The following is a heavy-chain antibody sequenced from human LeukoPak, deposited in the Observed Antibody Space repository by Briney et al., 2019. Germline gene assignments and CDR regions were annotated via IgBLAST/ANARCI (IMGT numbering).Heavy chain of an antibody. Sequence: ASVKVSCKASGYTFTSYGISWVRQAPGQGLEWMGWISAYNGNTNYAQKLQGRVTMTTDTSTSTAYMELRSLRSDDTAVYYCARHIYMTYYGSDKAYYFDYWGQGTLVTVSS. CDR3: ARHIYMTYYGSDKAYYFDY. D-gene: IGHD3-10*01. CDR1: GYTFTSYG. V-gene: IGHV1-18*01. CDR2: ISAYNGNT. J-gene: IGHJ4*02.